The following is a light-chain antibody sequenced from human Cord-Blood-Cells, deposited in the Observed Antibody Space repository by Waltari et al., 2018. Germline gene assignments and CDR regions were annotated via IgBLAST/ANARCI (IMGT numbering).Light chain of an antibody. V-gene: IGKV1-39*01. Sequence: DIHMTQSPSSLSASVGDRVTITCRASQSISSYLNWYQQKPGEAPKLLIYAASSLQSGVPSRFSGSGSGTDFTLTISSLQPEDFATYYWQQSYSTHTFGQGTKLEIK. CDR3: QQSYSTHT. CDR1: QSISSY. CDR2: AAS. J-gene: IGKJ2*01.